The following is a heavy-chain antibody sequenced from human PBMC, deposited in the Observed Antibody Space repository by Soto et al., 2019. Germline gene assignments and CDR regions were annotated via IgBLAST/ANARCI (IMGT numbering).Heavy chain of an antibody. V-gene: IGHV3-33*01. CDR1: GFTFSSYG. CDR2: IWSDGSNK. CDR3: ARDVSGDSFDY. J-gene: IGHJ4*02. Sequence: GGSLRLSCAASGFTFSSYGMHWVRQAPGKGLEWVAVIWSDGSNKHYADSVKGRVTISRDNSKKTLYLQINSLRAEDTAVYYCARDVSGDSFDYWGQGTLVTVSS. D-gene: IGHD4-17*01.